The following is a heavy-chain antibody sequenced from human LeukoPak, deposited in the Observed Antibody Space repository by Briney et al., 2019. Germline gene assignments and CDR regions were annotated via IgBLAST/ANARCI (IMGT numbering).Heavy chain of an antibody. D-gene: IGHD6-19*01. Sequence: GGALLLCCSVHRFRLRCDYRSRVRWAPAWVLGRVPAFQWCRSTYYSDAMNGRITISRHNSKNTLYLQMNSLRAEDTAVYYCARNKAVAGAFFDYWGQGTLVTVSS. J-gene: IGHJ4*02. CDR2: FQWCRST. CDR3: ARNKAVAGAFFDY. CDR1: RFRLRCDY. V-gene: IGHV3-53*04.